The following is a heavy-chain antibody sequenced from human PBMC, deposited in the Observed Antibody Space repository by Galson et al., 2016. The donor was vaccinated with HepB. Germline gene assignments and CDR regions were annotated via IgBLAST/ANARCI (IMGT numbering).Heavy chain of an antibody. CDR2: ITFNSGNI. J-gene: IGHJ4*02. V-gene: IGHV3-9*01. Sequence: SLRLSCAASGFNFDDFAMHWVRRRPGKGLEWVSGITFNSGNIVYADSVKGRFTISRDNAKRSLYLQMNSLTPEDTALYYCVKDGGPYVGASGEPGHNWGQGTLVTVSS. CDR3: VKDGGPYVGASGEPGHN. CDR1: GFNFDDFA. D-gene: IGHD6-19*01.